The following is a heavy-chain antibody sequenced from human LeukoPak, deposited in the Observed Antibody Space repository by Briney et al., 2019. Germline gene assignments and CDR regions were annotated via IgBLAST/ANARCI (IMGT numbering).Heavy chain of an antibody. CDR2: IYYSGST. CDR3: ARDSGDTAMVTFDY. V-gene: IGHV4-61*01. J-gene: IGHJ4*02. D-gene: IGHD5-18*01. CDR1: GGSFSSGSYY. Sequence: SETLSLTCTVSGGSFSSGSYYWSWIRQPPGKGLEWIGYIYYSGSTNYNPSLKSRVTISVDTSKNQFSLKLSSVTAADTAVYYCARDSGDTAMVTFDYWGQGTLVTVSS.